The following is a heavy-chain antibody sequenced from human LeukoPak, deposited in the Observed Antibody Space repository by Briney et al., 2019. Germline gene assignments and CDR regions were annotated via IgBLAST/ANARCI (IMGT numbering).Heavy chain of an antibody. V-gene: IGHV3-23*01. CDR2: ISGSGGST. Sequence: GGSLRLSCAASGFTFSSYAMSWVRQAPGKGLEWVSAISGSGGSTYYADSVKGRFTISRDNSKNTLYLQMNSLRAEDTAVYCCAETSYDYVWGSYRYNAFDIWGQGTMVTVSS. J-gene: IGHJ3*02. CDR1: GFTFSSYA. CDR3: AETSYDYVWGSYRYNAFDI. D-gene: IGHD3-16*02.